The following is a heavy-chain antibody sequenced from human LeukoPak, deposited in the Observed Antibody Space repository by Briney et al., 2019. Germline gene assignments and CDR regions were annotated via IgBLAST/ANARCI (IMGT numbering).Heavy chain of an antibody. CDR1: GFTFSSYW. D-gene: IGHD2-2*01. Sequence: PGGSLRLSCAASGFTFSSYWMSWVRQAPGKGLEWVSAISGSGGSTYYADSVKGRFTISRDNSKNTLYLQMNSLRAEDTAVYYCAKDSHQLLWFDYWGQGTLVTVSS. CDR2: ISGSGGST. CDR3: AKDSHQLLWFDY. V-gene: IGHV3-23*01. J-gene: IGHJ4*02.